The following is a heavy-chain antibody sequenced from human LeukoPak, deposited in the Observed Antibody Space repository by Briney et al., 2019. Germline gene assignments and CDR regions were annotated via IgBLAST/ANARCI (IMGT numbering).Heavy chain of an antibody. J-gene: IGHJ4*02. V-gene: IGHV4-4*07. CDR3: AREFRYGDLDY. Sequence: PSETLSLTCTVSGGSISTYYWSWIRQPAGKGLEWIGRIYSSGSTNYKSSLKSRITMSVGTSKNQFSLKLSSVTAADTAVYYCAREFRYGDLDYWGQGTLVTVSS. CDR2: IYSSGST. D-gene: IGHD2-21*02. CDR1: GGSISTYY.